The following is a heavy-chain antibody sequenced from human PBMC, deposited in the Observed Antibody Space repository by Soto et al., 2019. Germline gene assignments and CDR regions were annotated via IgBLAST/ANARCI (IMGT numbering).Heavy chain of an antibody. Sequence: GESLKISCAASGFTFSSYWMHWVRQAPGKGLVWVSRINSDGSSTSYADSVKGRFTISRDNAKKTLYLQMNSLRAEDTAVYYCARDGIAVAGTVSFDYWGQGTLVTVSS. CDR2: INSDGSST. D-gene: IGHD6-19*01. CDR3: ARDGIAVAGTVSFDY. J-gene: IGHJ4*02. CDR1: GFTFSSYW. V-gene: IGHV3-74*01.